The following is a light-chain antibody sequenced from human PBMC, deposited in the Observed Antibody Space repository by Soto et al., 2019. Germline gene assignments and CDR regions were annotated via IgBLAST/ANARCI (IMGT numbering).Light chain of an antibody. J-gene: IGKJ1*01. CDR1: QSISSSY. CDR2: ATS. V-gene: IGKV3-20*01. CDR3: HQYFSSPPAWA. Sequence: EIVLTQSPGTLSLSPGERATLSCRTSQSISSSYLAWSQQKPGQAPRLLISATSSRATGVPDRFSGSGSGTDFTLTISRLEPEDSAVYYCHQYFSSPPAWAFGQGTKVEIK.